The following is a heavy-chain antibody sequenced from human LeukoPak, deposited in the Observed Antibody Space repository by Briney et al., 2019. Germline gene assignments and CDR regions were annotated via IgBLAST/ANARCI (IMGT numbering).Heavy chain of an antibody. CDR1: GFTFSSYA. J-gene: IGHJ4*02. Sequence: PGGSLRLSCAASGFTFSSYAMSWVRQAPGKGLEWVSAISGSGGSTYYADSVKGRITISRDNSKNTLYLQMNSLRAEDTAVYYCAKSGGTWIQLWLRGYFDYWGQGTLVTVSS. D-gene: IGHD5-18*01. V-gene: IGHV3-23*01. CDR2: ISGSGGST. CDR3: AKSGGTWIQLWLRGYFDY.